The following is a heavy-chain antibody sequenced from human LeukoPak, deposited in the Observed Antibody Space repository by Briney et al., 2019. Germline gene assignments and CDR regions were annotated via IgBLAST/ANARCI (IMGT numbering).Heavy chain of an antibody. J-gene: IGHJ6*03. D-gene: IGHD4-23*01. Sequence: PSETLSLTCTVSGGSISSSSYYWGWIRQPPGKGLEWIGSIYYSGSTYYNPSLKSRVTISVDTSKNQFSLELSSVTAADTAVYYCARGLYGGPRYYYYYYMDVWGKGTTVTVAS. CDR2: IYYSGST. V-gene: IGHV4-39*07. CDR1: GGSISSSSYY. CDR3: ARGLYGGPRYYYYYYMDV.